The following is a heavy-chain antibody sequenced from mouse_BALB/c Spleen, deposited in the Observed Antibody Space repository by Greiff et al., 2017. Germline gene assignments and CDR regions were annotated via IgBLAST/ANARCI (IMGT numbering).Heavy chain of an antibody. Sequence: QVQLQQSGAELVRPGSSVKISCKASGYAFSSYWMNWVKQRPGQGLEWIGQIYPGDGDTNFNEKFKSKATLTVDKSSSTAYMQLSSLTSEDSAVYYCTRRGYGSSYGFAYWGQGTLVTVSA. V-gene: IGHV1-80*01. CDR1: GYAFSSYW. CDR2: IYPGDGDT. CDR3: TRRGYGSSYGFAY. J-gene: IGHJ3*01. D-gene: IGHD1-1*01.